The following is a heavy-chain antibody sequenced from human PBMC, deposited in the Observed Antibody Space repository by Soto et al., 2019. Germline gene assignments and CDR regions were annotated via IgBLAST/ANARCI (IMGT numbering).Heavy chain of an antibody. CDR3: ARAYGSGSLSGY. Sequence: EVQLVESGGGLVQPGGSLRLSCAASGFTFSSYWMSWVRQAPGKGLEWVANIKQDGSEKYNVDFVKGRFTISRDNAKNSLYLQMNSMRVEDTAVYYCARAYGSGSLSGYWGQGPLVTVS. V-gene: IGHV3-7*01. D-gene: IGHD3-10*01. CDR2: IKQDGSEK. J-gene: IGHJ4*02. CDR1: GFTFSSYW.